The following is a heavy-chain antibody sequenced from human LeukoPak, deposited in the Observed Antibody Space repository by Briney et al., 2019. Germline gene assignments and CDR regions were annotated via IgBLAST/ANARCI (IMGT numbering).Heavy chain of an antibody. CDR1: GGSISSYY. V-gene: IGHV4-59*01. D-gene: IGHD6-19*01. CDR2: IYYSGST. CDR3: ARGGGWHNWLDP. Sequence: KPSETLSLTCTVSGGSISSYYWSWIRQPPGKGLEWIGYIYYSGSTNYNPSLKSRVTISVDTSKNQFSLKLSSVTAADTAVYYCARGGGWHNWLDPWGQGTLVTVSS. J-gene: IGHJ5*02.